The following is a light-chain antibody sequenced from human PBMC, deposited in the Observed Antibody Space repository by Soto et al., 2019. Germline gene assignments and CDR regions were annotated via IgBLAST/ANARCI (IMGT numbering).Light chain of an antibody. CDR3: QQSYSTPPT. Sequence: DIQMTQSPSSLSASVGDRVTITCRASQSISSYLNWYQQKPGKAPKLLIYAASSLQSGVPSRFSGSGSGTDFPLTISSRQPNAFATYFCQQSYSTPPTFGQGTKVKIK. CDR2: AAS. V-gene: IGKV1-39*01. CDR1: QSISSY. J-gene: IGKJ1*01.